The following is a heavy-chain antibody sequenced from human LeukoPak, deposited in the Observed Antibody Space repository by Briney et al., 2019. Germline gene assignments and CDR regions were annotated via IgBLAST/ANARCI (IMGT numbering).Heavy chain of an antibody. V-gene: IGHV4-39*07. D-gene: IGHD1-26*01. CDR2: IYYSGST. CDR3: ARDRGAASGY. Sequence: SETLSLTCTVSGGSISSSSYYWGWIRQPPGKGLEWIGSIYYSGSTYYNPSLKSRVTISVDTSKNQFSLKLSSVTAADTAVYYCARDRGAASGYWGQGTLVTVSS. J-gene: IGHJ4*02. CDR1: GGSISSSSYY.